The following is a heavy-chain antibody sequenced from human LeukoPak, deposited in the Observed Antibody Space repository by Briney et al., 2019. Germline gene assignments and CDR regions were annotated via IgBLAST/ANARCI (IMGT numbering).Heavy chain of an antibody. CDR2: IRSSGDST. CDR3: AKGVSDVFPDSRVLES. CDR1: GFTFSNYG. V-gene: IGHV3-23*01. Sequence: PGGTLRLSCAASGFTFSNYGMSWVRQAPGKGLEWVSSIRSSGDSTYYADSVKGRFTISRDNSKNTLYLQMSSLRAEDTAIYFCAKGVSDVFPDSRVLESWGQGTLVTVSS. J-gene: IGHJ4*02. D-gene: IGHD5/OR15-5a*01.